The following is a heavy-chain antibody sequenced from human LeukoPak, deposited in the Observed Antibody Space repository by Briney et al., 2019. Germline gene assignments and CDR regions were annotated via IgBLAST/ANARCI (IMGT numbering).Heavy chain of an antibody. J-gene: IGHJ4*02. CDR2: IYNSGNT. Sequence: SETLSLTCIVSGGSISSYYWSWIRQPPGKGLELIGYIYNSGNTNYNPSLKSRVTISVDTSKNQFSLKLGSVTAADTAVYFCARPSGSGWYYFDYWGQGTLVTVSS. CDR1: GGSISSYY. V-gene: IGHV4-59*01. D-gene: IGHD6-19*01. CDR3: ARPSGSGWYYFDY.